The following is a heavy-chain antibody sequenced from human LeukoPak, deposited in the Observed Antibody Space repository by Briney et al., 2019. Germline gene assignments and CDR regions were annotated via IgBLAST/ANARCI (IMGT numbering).Heavy chain of an antibody. J-gene: IGHJ4*02. Sequence: SETLSLTCTVSGGSISSSSYYWGWIRQPPGKGLEWIGSIYYSGSTPYNPSLKSRVTISVDTSKNQFSLKLSSVTAADTAVYYCARGGSPSSGSFYYFDYWGQGTLVTVSS. CDR2: IYYSGST. D-gene: IGHD3-10*01. CDR1: GGSISSSSYY. V-gene: IGHV4-39*07. CDR3: ARGGSPSSGSFYYFDY.